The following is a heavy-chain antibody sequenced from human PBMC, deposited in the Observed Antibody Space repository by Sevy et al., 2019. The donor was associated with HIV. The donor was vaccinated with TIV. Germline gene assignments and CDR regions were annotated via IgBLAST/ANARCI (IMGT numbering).Heavy chain of an antibody. J-gene: IGHJ2*01. D-gene: IGHD2-2*01. V-gene: IGHV4-59*01. CDR2: IYYSGST. Sequence: SETLSLTCTVSGGSISSYYWSWIRQPPGKGLEWIGYIYYSGSTNYNPSLKSRVTISVDTSKNQFSLKLSSVTAADPAVYYCARTGKVVPAAILGDFWYFDLWGRGTLVTVSS. CDR3: ARTGKVVPAAILGDFWYFDL. CDR1: GGSISSYY.